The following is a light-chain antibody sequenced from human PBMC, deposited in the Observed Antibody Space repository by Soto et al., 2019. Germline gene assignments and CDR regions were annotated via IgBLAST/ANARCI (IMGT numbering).Light chain of an antibody. CDR1: QTISNW. CDR2: KAS. J-gene: IGKJ1*01. Sequence: IKMTQSPSTLSAYVGDRVTITCRASQTISNWLAWYQQKPGKAPKLLIYKASTLESAVPSRFSGSGSGTEFTLTISGLQPEEFATYYCQQYNSYSQTFGQGTKV. CDR3: QQYNSYSQT. V-gene: IGKV1-5*03.